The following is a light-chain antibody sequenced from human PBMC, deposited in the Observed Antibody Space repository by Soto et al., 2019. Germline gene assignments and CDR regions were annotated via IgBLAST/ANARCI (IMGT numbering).Light chain of an antibody. CDR3: HQYNGWPGT. J-gene: IGKJ1*01. V-gene: IGKV3-15*01. CDR2: GGS. Sequence: EVVMTQSPVTLSVAPGEGTTLSCRASQSIKSDLAWYQQKPGQAPRLLIRGGSTRAAGIPHRFSGYGSGTEFTLTLASLQSEDFGVYYCHQYNGWPGTCGRGTNVEV. CDR1: QSIKSD.